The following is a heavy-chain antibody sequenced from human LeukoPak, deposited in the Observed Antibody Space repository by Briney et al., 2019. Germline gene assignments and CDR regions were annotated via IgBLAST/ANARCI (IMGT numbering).Heavy chain of an antibody. Sequence: NPSETLSLTCTVSGDSINNYYWSWIRQPPGKGLEWIGSFYYSGSIFDNRTLRRRVTISIDMSKNQFLLNLTAVTAAATAVYYWASGTTVTNFAYWGQGTMVTVSS. CDR1: GDSINNYY. CDR2: FYYSGSI. CDR3: ASGTTVTNFAY. J-gene: IGHJ3*01. V-gene: IGHV4-59*12. D-gene: IGHD4-17*01.